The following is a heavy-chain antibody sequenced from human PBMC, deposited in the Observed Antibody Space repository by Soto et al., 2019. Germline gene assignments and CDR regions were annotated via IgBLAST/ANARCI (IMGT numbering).Heavy chain of an antibody. CDR3: DMAVTWGVDV. J-gene: IGHJ6*02. CDR2: ISSSGTGI. D-gene: IGHD2-2*01. V-gene: IGHV3-48*02. Sequence: EVQLVESGGGLVQPGGSLRLSCAASGFTFSLYSMSWVRQAPGKGLEWVSYISSSGTGIHYADSVKGRVTVSRDDAPQSINLQMDDMGDWDTAVYSSDMAVTWGVDVGGLGTTFSISS. CDR1: GFTFSLYS.